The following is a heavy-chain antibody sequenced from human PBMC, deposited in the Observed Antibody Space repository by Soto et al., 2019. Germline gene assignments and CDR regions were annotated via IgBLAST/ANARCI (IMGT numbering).Heavy chain of an antibody. J-gene: IGHJ6*02. CDR3: ARWHPTYLYYYYGMDV. Sequence: SETLSLTCAVYGGSFSGYYWSWIRQPPGKGLEWIGEINHSGSTNYNPSLKSRVTISVDTSKNQFSLKLSSVTAADTAVYYCARWHPTYLYYYYGMDVWGQGTTVTVSS. CDR1: GGSFSGYY. CDR2: INHSGST. V-gene: IGHV4-34*01.